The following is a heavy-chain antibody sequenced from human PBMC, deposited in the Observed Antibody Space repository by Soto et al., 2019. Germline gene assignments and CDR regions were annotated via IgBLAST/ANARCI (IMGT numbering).Heavy chain of an antibody. Sequence: EASVKVSCKASGYTFTSYGISWVRQAPGQGLEWMGWISAYNGNTNYAQKLQGRVTMTTDTSTSTAYMELRSLRSDDTAVYYCARAPEQLVSSSFDYWGQGTLVTVSS. V-gene: IGHV1-18*01. J-gene: IGHJ4*02. D-gene: IGHD6-13*01. CDR3: ARAPEQLVSSSFDY. CDR1: GYTFTSYG. CDR2: ISAYNGNT.